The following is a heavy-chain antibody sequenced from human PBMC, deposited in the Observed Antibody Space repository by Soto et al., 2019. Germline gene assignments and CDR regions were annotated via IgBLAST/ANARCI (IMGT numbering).Heavy chain of an antibody. CDR2: IYYSGST. J-gene: IGHJ6*02. V-gene: IGHV4-31*03. D-gene: IGHD4-4*01. CDR3: ARTLYSNYGYYYYGMDV. CDR1: GGSISSGGYY. Sequence: SETLSLTCTVSGGSISSGGYYWSWIRQHPGKGLEWIGYIYYSGSTCYNPSLKSRVTISVDTSKNQFSLKLSSVTAADTAVYYCARTLYSNYGYYYYGMDVWGQGTTVTVSS.